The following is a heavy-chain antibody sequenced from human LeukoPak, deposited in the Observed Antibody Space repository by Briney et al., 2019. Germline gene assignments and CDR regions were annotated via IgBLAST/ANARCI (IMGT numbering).Heavy chain of an antibody. Sequence: GGSLRLSCAASGFTFSSYAMSWVRQAPGKGLEWVTGISGSGGSTYYADSVRDRFTISRDNSKNTLYLQMNSLRAEDTAVYYCAKAYYDSSGYSTAYWGQGTLVTVSS. CDR2: ISGSGGST. D-gene: IGHD3-22*01. CDR1: GFTFSSYA. CDR3: AKAYYDSSGYSTAY. J-gene: IGHJ4*02. V-gene: IGHV3-23*01.